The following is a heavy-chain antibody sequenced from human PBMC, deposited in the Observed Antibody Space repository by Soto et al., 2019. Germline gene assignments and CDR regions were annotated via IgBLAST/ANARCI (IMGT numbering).Heavy chain of an antibody. Sequence: QVQLQQWGAGLLKPSETLSLTCAVYGGSFSSYYWSWIRQPPGKGLEWIGVINHSGSTNYDPSRKSRVTISIDTSKNQGALTLSSVTAADTAVYYCARGEPRFMEWLLLSEYVDPWGQGTLVTVSS. D-gene: IGHD3-3*01. CDR3: ARGEPRFMEWLLLSEYVDP. J-gene: IGHJ5*02. CDR1: GGSFSSYY. CDR2: INHSGST. V-gene: IGHV4-34*01.